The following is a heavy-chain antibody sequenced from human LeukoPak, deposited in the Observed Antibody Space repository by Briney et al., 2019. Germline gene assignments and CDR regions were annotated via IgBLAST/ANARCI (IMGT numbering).Heavy chain of an antibody. J-gene: IGHJ4*02. V-gene: IGHV3-23*01. CDR2: SSGSGGST. D-gene: IGHD6-19*01. CDR3: AKGSYSSGWYVYNSEGEPWYYFDY. Sequence: GGSLRLSCAASGFTFSSYAMSWVRQAPGKGLEWVSASSGSGGSTYYADSVKGRFTISRDNSKNTLYLQMNSLRAEDTAVYYCAKGSYSSGWYVYNSEGEPWYYFDYWGQGTLVTVSS. CDR1: GFTFSSYA.